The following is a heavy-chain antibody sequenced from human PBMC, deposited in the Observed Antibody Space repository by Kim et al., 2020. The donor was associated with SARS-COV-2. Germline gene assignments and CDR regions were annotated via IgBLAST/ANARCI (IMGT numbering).Heavy chain of an antibody. Sequence: SGGSTYSADSVKGRFTISRDNSNNTLYLQMNSLRAEDTAGYYCAKRMDVWGQGTTVTVSS. J-gene: IGHJ6*02. V-gene: IGHV3-53*01. CDR2: SGGST. CDR3: AKRMDV.